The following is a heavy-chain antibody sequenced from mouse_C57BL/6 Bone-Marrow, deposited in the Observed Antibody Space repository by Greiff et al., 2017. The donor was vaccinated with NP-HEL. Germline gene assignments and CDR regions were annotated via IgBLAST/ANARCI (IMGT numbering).Heavy chain of an antibody. CDR2: IHPNSGST. Sequence: VQLQQPGAELVKPGASVTLSCKASGYTFTSYWMHWVKQRPGQGLEWIGMIHPNSGSTNYNEKFKSKATLTVDKSSSTAYMQLSSLTSEDSAVYYCASGMIYDGYLFDYWGQGTTLTVSS. D-gene: IGHD2-3*01. V-gene: IGHV1-64*01. J-gene: IGHJ2*01. CDR3: ASGMIYDGYLFDY. CDR1: GYTFTSYW.